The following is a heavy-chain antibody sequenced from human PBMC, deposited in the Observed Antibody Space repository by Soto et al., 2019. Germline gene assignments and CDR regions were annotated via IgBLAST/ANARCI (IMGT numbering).Heavy chain of an antibody. CDR2: IRSKANSYAT. J-gene: IGHJ5*02. Sequence: PGGSLRLSCAASGFTFSGSAMHWVRQASGKGLEWVGRIRSKANSYATAYAASVKGRFTISRDDSKNTAYLQMNSLKTEDTAVYYCTRTMEDIVVVVAATPLAWFDPWGQGTLVTVSS. V-gene: IGHV3-73*01. D-gene: IGHD2-15*01. CDR3: TRTMEDIVVVVAATPLAWFDP. CDR1: GFTFSGSA.